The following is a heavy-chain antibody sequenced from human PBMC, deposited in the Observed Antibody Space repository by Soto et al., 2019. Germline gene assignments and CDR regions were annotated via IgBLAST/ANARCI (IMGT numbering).Heavy chain of an antibody. J-gene: IGHJ3*02. Sequence: GGSLRLSCAASGFTFSSYAMSWVRQAPGKGLEWVSAISGSGGSTYYADSVKGRFTVSRDNSKNTLYLQMNSLRAEDTAVYYCAKDIVQFYYDSSGPSDAFDIWGQGTMVTV. CDR3: AKDIVQFYYDSSGPSDAFDI. D-gene: IGHD3-22*01. CDR2: ISGSGGST. V-gene: IGHV3-23*01. CDR1: GFTFSSYA.